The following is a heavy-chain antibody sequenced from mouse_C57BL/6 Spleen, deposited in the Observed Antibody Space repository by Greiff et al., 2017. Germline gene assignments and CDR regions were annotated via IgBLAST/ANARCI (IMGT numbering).Heavy chain of an antibody. CDR1: GFTFSSYA. D-gene: IGHD4-1*01. V-gene: IGHV5-4*01. Sequence: DVQLVESGGGLVKPGGSLKLSCAASGFTFSSYAMSWVRQTPEKRLEWVATISDGGSYTYYPDNVKGRFTISRDNAKNNLYLQMSHLKSEDTAMYYCARDRDWDAMDYWGQGTSVTVSS. CDR3: ARDRDWDAMDY. J-gene: IGHJ4*01. CDR2: ISDGGSYT.